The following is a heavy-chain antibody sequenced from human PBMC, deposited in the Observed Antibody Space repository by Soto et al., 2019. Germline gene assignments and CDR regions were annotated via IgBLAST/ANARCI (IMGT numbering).Heavy chain of an antibody. CDR3: ARHGKGGYSGYDSPVNYFDV. CDR1: GGSISSYY. V-gene: IGHV4-59*08. CDR2: IYYSGST. Sequence: SETLSLTCTVSGGSISSYYWSWIRQPPGKGLEWIGYIYYSGSTNYNPSLKSRVTISVDTSKNQFSLKLSSVTAADTAVYYCARHGKGGYSGYDSPVNYFDVWGQGTRVTVAS. D-gene: IGHD5-12*01. J-gene: IGHJ4*02.